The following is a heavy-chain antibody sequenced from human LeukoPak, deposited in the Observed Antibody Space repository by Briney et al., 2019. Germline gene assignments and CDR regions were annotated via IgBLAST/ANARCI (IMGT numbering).Heavy chain of an antibody. V-gene: IGHV4-39*01. CDR3: AQRSMGIAAAGSADYYFDY. CDR1: GGSIRSSYYY. CDR2: IYYSGST. D-gene: IGHD6-13*01. Sequence: SETLSLTCTVSGGSIRSSYYYWGWIRQPPGKGLEWIGSIYYSGSTYYNPSLKSRVTISVDTSKNQFSLKLSSVTAADTAVYYCAQRSMGIAAAGSADYYFDYWGQGTLVTVSS. J-gene: IGHJ4*02.